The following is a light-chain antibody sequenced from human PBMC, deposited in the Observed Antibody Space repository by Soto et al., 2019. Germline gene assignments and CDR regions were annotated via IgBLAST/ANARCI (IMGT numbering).Light chain of an antibody. CDR2: LNSDGSH. CDR1: SGHSNYA. CDR3: QTWGTGIQG. J-gene: IGLJ2*01. Sequence: QLVLTQSPSASASLGASVKLTCTLSSGHSNYAIAWHQRQPEQGPRYLMKLNSDGSHSKGDGIPDRFSGSSSGTERYLTISSLQSEDEADYYCQTWGTGIQGLGGGTKLTVL. V-gene: IGLV4-69*01.